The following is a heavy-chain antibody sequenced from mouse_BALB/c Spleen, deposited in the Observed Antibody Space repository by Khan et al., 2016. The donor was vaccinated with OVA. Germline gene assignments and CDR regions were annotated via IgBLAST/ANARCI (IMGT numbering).Heavy chain of an antibody. D-gene: IGHD1-1*02. J-gene: IGHJ2*01. CDR1: GFSLTNYG. CDR3: ARNRNGYFDY. V-gene: IGHV2-2*02. CDR2: IWSGGST. Sequence: QVQLKQSGPGLVQPSQSLSITCTVSGFSLTNYGVHWVRQSPGKGLEWLGMIWSGGSTDYNATFISRLSISKDNSKSQVFFKMNILQTNDTAIYFCARNRNGYFDYWGQGTTLTVSS.